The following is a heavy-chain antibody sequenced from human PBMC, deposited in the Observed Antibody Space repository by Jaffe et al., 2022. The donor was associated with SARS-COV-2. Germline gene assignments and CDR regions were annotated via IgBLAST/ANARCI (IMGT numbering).Heavy chain of an antibody. CDR2: IYSIGST. J-gene: IGHJ4*02. V-gene: IGHV4-61*02. Sequence: QVQLQESGPGLVKPSQTLSLTCTVSGSSGTYYWSWIRQPAGKGLEWIGRIYSIGSTNYNPSFHSRVTISIDTSKNQFSLELSSVTAADTAVYYCARDRGSSGLDYWGQGTLVTVSS. CDR1: GSSGTYY. D-gene: IGHD3-22*01. CDR3: ARDRGSSGLDY.